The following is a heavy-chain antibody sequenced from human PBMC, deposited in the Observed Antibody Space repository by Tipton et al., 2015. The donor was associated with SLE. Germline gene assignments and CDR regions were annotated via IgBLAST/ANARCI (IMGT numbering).Heavy chain of an antibody. J-gene: IGHJ3*02. Sequence: TLSLTCAVYGGSFSGYYWSWIRQPPGKGLEWIGEINHSGSTNYNPSLKSRVTISVDTSKNQFSLKLSSVTAADTAVYYCAREVEAFDIWGQGTMVTVSS. CDR1: GGSFSGYY. CDR2: INHSGST. V-gene: IGHV4-34*01. CDR3: AREVEAFDI.